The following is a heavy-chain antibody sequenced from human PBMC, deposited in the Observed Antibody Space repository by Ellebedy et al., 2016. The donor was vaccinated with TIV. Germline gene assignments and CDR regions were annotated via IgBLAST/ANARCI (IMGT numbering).Heavy chain of an antibody. J-gene: IGHJ3*02. CDR3: ARFITMVVVVMPSDAFDI. CDR2: IYYSGST. D-gene: IGHD3-22*01. Sequence: MPSETLSLTCTVSGGTISSCDYYWSWICQPPGRGLEWIGYIYYSGSTYYHPSLKSRVSISVDTSKNQFSLKLSSVTAADTAVYYCARFITMVVVVMPSDAFDIWGKGTMITVSS. V-gene: IGHV4-30-4*01. CDR1: GGTISSCDYY.